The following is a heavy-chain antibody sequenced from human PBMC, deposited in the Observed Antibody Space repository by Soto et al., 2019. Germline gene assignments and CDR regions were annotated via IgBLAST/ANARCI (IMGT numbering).Heavy chain of an antibody. Sequence: QMQLVQSGAEARKPGASVKVSCKTSGYTFTGYYLNWVRQAPGRGLEWGGWINPKTGDTNNAQKFQGRVTMTTDTSISTGYIELSGLKSDDTAVYYCVTGDHLVRWGQGTRVTVSS. D-gene: IGHD6-6*01. J-gene: IGHJ4*02. CDR3: VTGDHLVR. CDR1: GYTFTGYY. V-gene: IGHV1-2*02. CDR2: INPKTGDT.